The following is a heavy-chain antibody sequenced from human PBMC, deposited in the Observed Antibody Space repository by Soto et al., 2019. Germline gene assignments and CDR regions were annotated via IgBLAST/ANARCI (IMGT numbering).Heavy chain of an antibody. CDR1: GGSSSSSSYY. CDR3: ARHTYGNNRYYFDL. J-gene: IGHJ4*02. Sequence: SETLPLTCTFSGGSSSSSSYYWGWTRQPPGKGLEWIGSVYYSGSTYYNPSLKSRVTISVDTSKNQFSLQLSSVTAADTALYYCARHTYGNNRYYFDLWGQGSLVTVSS. V-gene: IGHV4-39*01. CDR2: VYYSGST. D-gene: IGHD4-17*01.